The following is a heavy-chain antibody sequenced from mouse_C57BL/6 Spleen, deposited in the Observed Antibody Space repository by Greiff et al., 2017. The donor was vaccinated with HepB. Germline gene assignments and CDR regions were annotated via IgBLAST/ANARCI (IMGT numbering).Heavy chain of an antibody. D-gene: IGHD2-2*01. J-gene: IGHJ4*01. V-gene: IGHV1-42*01. Sequence: VQLKQSGPELVKPGASVKISCKASGYSFTGYYMNWVKQSPEKSLEWIGEINPSTGGTTYNQKFKAKATLTVDKSSSTAYMQLKSLTSKDSAVYYCARTGYYGYGAYYYAMDYWGQGTSVTVSS. CDR3: ARTGYYGYGAYYYAMDY. CDR1: GYSFTGYY. CDR2: INPSTGGT.